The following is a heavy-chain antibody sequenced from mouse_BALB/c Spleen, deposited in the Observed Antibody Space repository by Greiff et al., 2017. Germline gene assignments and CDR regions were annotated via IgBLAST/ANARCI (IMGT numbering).Heavy chain of an antibody. J-gene: IGHJ4*01. CDR2: IRNKANGYTT. CDR1: GFTFTDYY. CDR3: ARYYYGIYAMDY. V-gene: IGHV7-3*02. D-gene: IGHD1-1*01. Sequence: EVKLMESGGGLVQPGGSLRLSCATSGFTFTDYYMSWVRQPPGKALEWLGFIRNKANGYTTEYSASVKGRFTISRDNSQSILYLQMNTLRAEDSATYYCARYYYGIYAMDYWGQGTSVTVSS.